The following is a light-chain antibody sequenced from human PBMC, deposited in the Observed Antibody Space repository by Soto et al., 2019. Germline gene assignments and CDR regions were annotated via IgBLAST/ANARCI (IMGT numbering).Light chain of an antibody. CDR3: RQYGSSPWT. V-gene: IGKV3-20*01. J-gene: IGKJ1*01. CDR2: GAS. Sequence: EIVLTQSPGTLSLSPGERATLSCRASQSVGSSYLAWYQQKPGQAPRLLIHGASSRATGIPDRFSGSGSGTDFTLTISRLEPEDFAVYYCRQYGSSPWTFGQRTKVDIK. CDR1: QSVGSSY.